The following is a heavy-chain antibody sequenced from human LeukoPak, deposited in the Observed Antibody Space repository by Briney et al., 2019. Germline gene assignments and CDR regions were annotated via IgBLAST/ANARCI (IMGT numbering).Heavy chain of an antibody. CDR1: GGSISSSTYY. CDR2: IYYSGST. J-gene: IGHJ6*03. Sequence: SQTLSLTCTVSGGSISSSTYYWGWIRQPPGKGLEWIGSIYYSGSTYYNPCLKSRGTISVDTSKNQFSLKVSAVTAAHTAVYYCARTYHDILADKYYYYMVVWGKGTTVTVSS. CDR3: ARTYHDILADKYYYYMVV. D-gene: IGHD3-9*01. V-gene: IGHV4-39*07.